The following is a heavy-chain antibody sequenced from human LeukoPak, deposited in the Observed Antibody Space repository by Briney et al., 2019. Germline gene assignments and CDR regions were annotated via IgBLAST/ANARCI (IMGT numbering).Heavy chain of an antibody. CDR2: IYPGDSGT. Sequence: GESLKISCKGSGYSFTSYWIGWVRQMPGKGLEWMGIIYPGDSGTRYSPSFQGQVTISADKSISTAYLQWSSLKASDTAMYYCARHGLWFGELVDYWGQGTLVTVSS. CDR3: ARHGLWFGELVDY. J-gene: IGHJ4*02. V-gene: IGHV5-51*01. CDR1: GYSFTSYW. D-gene: IGHD3-10*01.